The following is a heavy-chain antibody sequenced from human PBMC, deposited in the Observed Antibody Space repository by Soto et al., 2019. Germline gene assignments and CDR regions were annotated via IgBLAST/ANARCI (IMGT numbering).Heavy chain of an antibody. V-gene: IGHV1-18*01. D-gene: IGHD1-1*01. CDR2: ISAHNGNT. J-gene: IGHJ4*02. Sequence: QVHLVQSGAEVKKPGASVKVSCKASGYTFTSYGITWVRQAPGQGLEWMGWISAHNGNTDYAQKLQGRVIVTRDTSTSTAYMELRSLRSDDTAVYYCTRGRYGDYWGQGALVTVSS. CDR3: TRGRYGDY. CDR1: GYTFTSYG.